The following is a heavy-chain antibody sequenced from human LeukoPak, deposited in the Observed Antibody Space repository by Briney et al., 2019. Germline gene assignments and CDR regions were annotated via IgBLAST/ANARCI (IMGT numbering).Heavy chain of an antibody. J-gene: IGHJ4*02. CDR3: ASSMVHSSGWYALFSETRPPTAFDY. CDR2: ISTSSSYI. V-gene: IGHV3-21*01. CDR1: GFTFNRYN. Sequence: GGSLRLSCAASGFTFNRYNMNWVRRAPGKGLEWVSSISTSSSYIYYADSVKGRFTISRDNSKNTLYLQMNSLRAEDTAVYYCASSMVHSSGWYALFSETRPPTAFDYWGQGTLVTVSS. D-gene: IGHD6-19*01.